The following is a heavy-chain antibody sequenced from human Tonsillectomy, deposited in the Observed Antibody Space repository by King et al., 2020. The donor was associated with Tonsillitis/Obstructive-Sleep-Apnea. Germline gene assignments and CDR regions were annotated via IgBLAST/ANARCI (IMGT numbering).Heavy chain of an antibody. CDR3: ARDSGVVVPAGILNDDFNI. CDR2: ISAYNGNT. J-gene: IGHJ3*02. CDR1: GYTFTSYG. Sequence: VQLVESGAEVKKPGASVKVSCKASGYTFTSYGISRVRQAPGQGLEWMGWISAYNGNTNYAQKPQGRVTMTTDTSTSTAYMELRSLRSDDTAVYYCARDSGVVVPAGILNDDFNIWGQRTMVTVSS. V-gene: IGHV1-18*01. D-gene: IGHD2-2*02.